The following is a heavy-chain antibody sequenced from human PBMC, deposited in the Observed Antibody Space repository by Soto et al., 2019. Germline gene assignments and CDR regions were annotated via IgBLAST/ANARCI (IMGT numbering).Heavy chain of an antibody. CDR3: ASSLLHYYDSSGYYLN. J-gene: IGHJ4*02. D-gene: IGHD3-22*01. CDR2: ISGSGGST. Sequence: EVQLLESGGGLVQPGGSLRLSCAASGFTFSSYAMSWVRQAPGKGLEWVSAISGSGGSTYYADSVKGRFTISRDNSKNTLYLQMNSLRAEDTAVYYCASSLLHYYDSSGYYLNWGQGTLVTVSS. V-gene: IGHV3-23*01. CDR1: GFTFSSYA.